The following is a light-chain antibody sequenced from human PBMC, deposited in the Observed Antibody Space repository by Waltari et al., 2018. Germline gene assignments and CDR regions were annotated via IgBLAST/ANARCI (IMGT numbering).Light chain of an antibody. CDR2: LGS. J-gene: IGKJ3*01. Sequence: DIVMTQYPLSLPVTPGEPASISCRSSQSLLHSNGYNYLDWYLQKPGQSPQLLIYLGSNRASGVPDRFSGGGSGTDFTLKISRVEAEDVGVYYCMQALQTPFTFGPGTKVDIK. CDR3: MQALQTPFT. CDR1: QSLLHSNGYNY. V-gene: IGKV2-28*01.